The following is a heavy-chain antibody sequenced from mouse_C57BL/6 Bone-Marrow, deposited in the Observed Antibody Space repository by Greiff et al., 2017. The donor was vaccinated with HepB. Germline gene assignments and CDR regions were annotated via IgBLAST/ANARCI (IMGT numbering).Heavy chain of an antibody. J-gene: IGHJ4*01. Sequence: QVQLKESGAELARPGASVKMSCKASGYTFTSYTMHWVKQRPGQGLEWIGYINPSSGYTKYNQKFKDKATLTADKSSSTAYMQLSSLTSEDSAVYYCARTGEGGAGPFYYAMDYWGQGTSVTVSS. V-gene: IGHV1-4*01. D-gene: IGHD3-1*01. CDR3: ARTGEGGAGPFYYAMDY. CDR2: INPSSGYT. CDR1: GYTFTSYT.